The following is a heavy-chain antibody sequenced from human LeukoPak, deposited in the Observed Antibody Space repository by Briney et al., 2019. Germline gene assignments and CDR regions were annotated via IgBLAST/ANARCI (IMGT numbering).Heavy chain of an antibody. CDR3: ARDLGSSWKGFDY. D-gene: IGHD6-13*01. V-gene: IGHV3-33*01. CDR2: IWFVVSKK. J-gene: IGHJ4*02. CDR1: GFSFSIYG. Sequence: RGSRRLSWPAAGFSFSIYGMHWVRQAPGKGLEWVALIWFVVSKKMYVDSVKGRFTISRDNSTNTLYLQMNSPRAEDTAVYYCARDLGSSWKGFDYWGQGTLVTASS.